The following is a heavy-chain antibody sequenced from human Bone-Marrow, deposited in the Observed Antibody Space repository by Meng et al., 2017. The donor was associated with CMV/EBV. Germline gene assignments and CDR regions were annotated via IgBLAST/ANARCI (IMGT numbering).Heavy chain of an antibody. CDR3: ARVPRKDIVVFTDKGGFAY. CDR1: GGSISSSSYY. J-gene: IGHJ4*02. D-gene: IGHD2-2*01. V-gene: IGHV4-39*07. Sequence: GSLRLSCTVSGGSISSSSYYWGWVRQPPGKGLEWIASIYYSGSTYYNPSLKSRVTISVDTSKNQFSLKLSSVTAADTAVYYCARVPRKDIVVFTDKGGFAYWGQGTRVTGSS. CDR2: IYYSGST.